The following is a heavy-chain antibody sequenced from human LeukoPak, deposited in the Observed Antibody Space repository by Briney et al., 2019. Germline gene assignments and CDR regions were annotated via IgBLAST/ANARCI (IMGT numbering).Heavy chain of an antibody. V-gene: IGHV4-30-2*01. CDR2: IYHSGST. CDR1: GGSISSGGYS. CDR3: ARANYDFWSGSQRYWFDP. D-gene: IGHD3-3*01. Sequence: SQTLPLTCAVSGGSISSGGYSWSWIRQPPGKGLEWIGYIYHSGSTYYNPSLKSRVTISVDRSKNQFSLKLSSVTAADTAVYYCARANYDFWSGSQRYWFDPWGQGTLVTVSS. J-gene: IGHJ5*02.